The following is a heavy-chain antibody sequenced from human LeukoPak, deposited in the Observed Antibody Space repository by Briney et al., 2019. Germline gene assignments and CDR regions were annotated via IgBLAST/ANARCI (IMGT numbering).Heavy chain of an antibody. V-gene: IGHV3-21*04. CDR2: ISSGSSYI. CDR3: AAGRYYDILTGYHNWFDP. CDR1: GFTFSSYS. Sequence: GGSLRLSCAASGFTFSSYSMNWVRQAPGKGLEWVSSISSGSSYIYYADSVKGRFTISRDNAKNSLYLQMNSLRAEDTAVYYCAAGRYYDILTGYHNWFDPWGQGTLVTVSS. D-gene: IGHD3-9*01. J-gene: IGHJ5*02.